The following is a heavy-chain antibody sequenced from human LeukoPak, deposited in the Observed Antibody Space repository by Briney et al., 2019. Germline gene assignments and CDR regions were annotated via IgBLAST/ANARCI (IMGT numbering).Heavy chain of an antibody. CDR2: ISYSGNT. J-gene: IGHJ4*02. D-gene: IGHD7-27*01. CDR3: ARLRNWAWDFDS. CDR1: GGSISSYY. Sequence: SETLSLTCTVSGGSISSYYWSWIRQPPGKGLEWIGYISYSGNTNYNPSLKSRGTISADTSKNQFSLKMSSVTAADTAVYFCARLRNWAWDFDSWGQGTLVTVSS. V-gene: IGHV4-59*01.